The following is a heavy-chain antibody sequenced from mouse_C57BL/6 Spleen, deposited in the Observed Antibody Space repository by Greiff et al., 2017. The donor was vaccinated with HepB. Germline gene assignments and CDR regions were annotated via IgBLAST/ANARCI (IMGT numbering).Heavy chain of an antibody. Sequence: EVQGVESGEGLVKPGGSLKLSCAASGFTFSSYAMSWVRQTPEKRLEWVAYISSGGDYIYYADTVKGRFTISRDNARNTLYLQMSSLKSEDTAMYYCTREGTYGNYFDYWGQGTTLTVSS. V-gene: IGHV5-9-1*02. CDR3: TREGTYGNYFDY. CDR2: ISSGGDYI. CDR1: GFTFSSYA. J-gene: IGHJ2*01. D-gene: IGHD1-1*01.